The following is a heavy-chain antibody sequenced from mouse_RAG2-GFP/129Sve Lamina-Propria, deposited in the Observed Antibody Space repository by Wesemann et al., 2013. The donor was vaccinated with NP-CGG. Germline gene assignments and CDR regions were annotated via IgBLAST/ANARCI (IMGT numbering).Heavy chain of an antibody. Sequence: SVKLSCKASGYTFTDYYINWVKQRPGQGLEWIARIYPGSGNTYYNEKFKGKATLTAEKSSSTAYMQLSSLTSEDSAVYFCAREDYGSSYVDYWGQGTTLTVSS. CDR1: GYTFTDYY. D-gene: IGHD1-1*01. V-gene: IGHV1-76*01. CDR2: IYPGSGNT. J-gene: IGHJ2*01. CDR3: AREDYGSSYVDY.